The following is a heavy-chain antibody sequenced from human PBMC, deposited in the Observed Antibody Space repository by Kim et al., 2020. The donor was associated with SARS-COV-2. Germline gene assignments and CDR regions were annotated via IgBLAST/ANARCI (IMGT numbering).Heavy chain of an antibody. D-gene: IGHD3-22*01. J-gene: IGHJ4*02. CDR3: ARSYYDSSGYFYVPFDN. CDR2: IYYSGST. Sequence: SETLSLRCTVSGGSISSYYWSWIRQPTGKGLEWIGYIYYSGSTDYNPSLKSRVTISVDTSKNQFSLKLSSVNAADTAIHYCARSYYDSSGYFYVPFDNWGQGTLVTVSS. CDR1: GGSISSYY. V-gene: IGHV4-59*12.